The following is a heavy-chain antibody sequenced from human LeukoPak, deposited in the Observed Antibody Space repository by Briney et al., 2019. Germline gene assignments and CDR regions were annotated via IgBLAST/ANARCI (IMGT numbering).Heavy chain of an antibody. Sequence: SETLSLTCAVYGGSFSGYYWSWIRQPPGKGLEWIGEINHSGSTNYNPSLKSRVTISVDTSKNQFSLKLSSVTAADTAVYYCARGMVVVAATYYYYYYMDVWGKGTTVTVSS. V-gene: IGHV4-34*01. CDR1: GGSFSGYY. CDR2: INHSGST. D-gene: IGHD2-15*01. CDR3: ARGMVVVAATYYYYYYMDV. J-gene: IGHJ6*03.